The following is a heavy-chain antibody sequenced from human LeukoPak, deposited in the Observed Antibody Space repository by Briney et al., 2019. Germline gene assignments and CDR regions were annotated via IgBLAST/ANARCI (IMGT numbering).Heavy chain of an antibody. Sequence: ASETLSLTCAVYGGSFSGSSWSWIRQPPGKGLEWIGEINHSGSTNYNPSLKSRVTISVDTSKNQFSLKLSSVTAADTAVYYCARNTVLVAFDYWGQGTLVTVSS. D-gene: IGHD2-8*02. CDR2: INHSGST. CDR3: ARNTVLVAFDY. J-gene: IGHJ4*02. CDR1: GGSFSGSS. V-gene: IGHV4-34*01.